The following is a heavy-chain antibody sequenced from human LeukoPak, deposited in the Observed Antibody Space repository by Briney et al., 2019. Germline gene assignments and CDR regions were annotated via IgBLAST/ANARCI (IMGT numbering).Heavy chain of an antibody. V-gene: IGHV4-34*01. CDR3: ARAYYSTSWFPH. CDR2: INHSGRT. Sequence: PSGTLSLTCAVYGGSFSGYYWSWIRQPPGKGLEWIGEINHSGRTNYNPSLKSRVTISADTSKNQFSLELRSVTAADTAVYYCARAYYSTSWFPHWGQGALVTVSS. CDR1: GGSFSGYY. D-gene: IGHD3-10*01. J-gene: IGHJ5*02.